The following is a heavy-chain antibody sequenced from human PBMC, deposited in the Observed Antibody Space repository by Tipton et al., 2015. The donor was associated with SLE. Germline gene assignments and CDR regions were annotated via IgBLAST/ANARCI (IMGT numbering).Heavy chain of an antibody. CDR3: AAYPLSRGPLLDGFYI. CDR1: GGAISSYY. Sequence: TLSLTCTVSGGAISSYYWSLIRQPPEKGLEWIGYIYVDGTTQYNPPLESRLTTSVDSSKHQVSLQLNAVPAADTAVYYCAAYPLSRGPLLDGFYIWGEAPLVTLSS. V-gene: IGHV4-59*01. J-gene: IGHJ3*02. CDR2: IYVDGTT. D-gene: IGHD2/OR15-2a*01.